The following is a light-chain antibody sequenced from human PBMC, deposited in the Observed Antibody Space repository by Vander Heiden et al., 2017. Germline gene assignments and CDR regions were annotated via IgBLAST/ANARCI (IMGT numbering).Light chain of an antibody. J-gene: IGLJ3*02. Sequence: QSVLTQPPSASGTPGQGVSISCSGRSSNIGSHTVNWYQQYPGAAPKLLIYLDHQRPSGVADRFSGSKSGTSASLAISGLQYEDEADYYCAVRDDNLRAVVFGGGTKLTVL. CDR3: AVRDDNLRAVV. CDR1: SSNIGSHT. CDR2: LDH. V-gene: IGLV1-44*01.